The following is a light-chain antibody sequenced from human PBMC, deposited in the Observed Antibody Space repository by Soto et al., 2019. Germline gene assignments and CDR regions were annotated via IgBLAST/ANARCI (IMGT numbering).Light chain of an antibody. J-gene: IGKJ4*01. CDR1: QNIKSF. CDR3: QQTYVAPVT. V-gene: IGKV1-39*01. Sequence: DIQMTQSPSSLSASVGERVTITCRASQNIKSFLNWYQQKPGKAPKLLIYATSSVQSGVPARFSGGRSGTDFSISISSLQPEDFATYYCQQTYVAPVTFGGGTKVEI. CDR2: ATS.